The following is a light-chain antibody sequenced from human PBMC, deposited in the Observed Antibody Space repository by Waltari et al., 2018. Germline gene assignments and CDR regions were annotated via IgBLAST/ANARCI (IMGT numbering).Light chain of an antibody. CDR1: ESLLFSNGKTY. V-gene: IGKV2-29*02. CDR3: MQGIHLPLT. J-gene: IGKJ4*01. Sequence: DIVMTQTPLSLSVTPGQPASISCKSSESLLFSNGKTYMYWFLQRPGQSPQLLNLEVSSRLSGVPDRFSGSGSGTDFTLKISRVEAEDVGIYYCMQGIHLPLTFGGGTKVEIK. CDR2: EVS.